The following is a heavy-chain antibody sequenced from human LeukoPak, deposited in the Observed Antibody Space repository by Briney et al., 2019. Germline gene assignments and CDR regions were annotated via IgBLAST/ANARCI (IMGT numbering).Heavy chain of an antibody. J-gene: IGHJ4*02. CDR3: AKQLGYCSDGSCYFPY. CDR2: ISNNGGYT. V-gene: IGHV3-23*01. D-gene: IGHD2-15*01. CDR1: GFTFSRSA. Sequence: PGGSLRLSCAASGFTFSRSAMSWVRQAPGKGLEWGSAISNNGGYTYYADSVQGRFTISRDNSKSTLCLQMNSLRAEDTAVYYCAKQLGYCSDGSCYFPYWGQGTLVTISS.